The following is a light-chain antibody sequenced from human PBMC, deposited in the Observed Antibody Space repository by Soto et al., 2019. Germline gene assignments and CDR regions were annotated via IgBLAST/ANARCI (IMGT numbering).Light chain of an antibody. CDR1: STDFVSYNR. Sequence: QSALTQPPSVSGSPGQSVTISCTGTSTDFVSYNRVSWYQQPPGTAPKLIIYEASNRPSGVPDRFSGSKSGNTASLTISGLQAADEADYYCSLYTRENTYVFGPGTKVTVL. J-gene: IGLJ1*01. V-gene: IGLV2-18*01. CDR2: EAS. CDR3: SLYTRENTYV.